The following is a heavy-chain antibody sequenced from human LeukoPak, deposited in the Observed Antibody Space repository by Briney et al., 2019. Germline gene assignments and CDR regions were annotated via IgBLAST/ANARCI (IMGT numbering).Heavy chain of an antibody. J-gene: IGHJ4*02. D-gene: IGHD5-12*01. CDR3: ARDSAYNAFDY. V-gene: IGHV3-7*05. CDR1: GFTFSSSW. Sequence: GGSLRLSCAASGFTFSSSWMTWVRQAPGKGLEWVANIEGDGSTKNYVDSVKGRFTISRDNSKNSPYLQMNSLRVGDTAVYYCARDSAYNAFDYWGQGALVTVSS. CDR2: IEGDGSTK.